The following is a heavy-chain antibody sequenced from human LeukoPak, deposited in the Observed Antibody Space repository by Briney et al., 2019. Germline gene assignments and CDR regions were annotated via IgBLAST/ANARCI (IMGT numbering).Heavy chain of an antibody. CDR1: GFTFSDYY. J-gene: IGHJ4*02. D-gene: IGHD1-26*01. CDR3: ATTTSGSYWSDY. V-gene: IGHV3-11*01. CDR2: ISSSGSTI. Sequence: GGSLRLSCAASGFTFSDYYMSWIRQAPGKGLEWVSYISSSGSTIYYADSVKGRFTISRDNAKNSLYLRMNSLRAEDTAVYYCATTTSGSYWSDYWGQGTLVTVSS.